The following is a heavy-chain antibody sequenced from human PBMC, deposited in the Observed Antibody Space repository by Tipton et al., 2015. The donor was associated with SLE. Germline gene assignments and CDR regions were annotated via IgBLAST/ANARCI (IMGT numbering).Heavy chain of an antibody. CDR1: GGSISSGSYY. V-gene: IGHV4-61*09. J-gene: IGHJ3*02. CDR3: AREEQQFDAFDI. CDR2: IYTSGST. Sequence: LRLSCTVSGGSISSGSYYWSWIRQPAGKGLEWIGHIYTSGSTNYNPSLKSRVTISVDTSKNQFSLKLSSVTAADTAVYYCAREEQQFDAFDIWGQGTMVTVSS. D-gene: IGHD6-13*01.